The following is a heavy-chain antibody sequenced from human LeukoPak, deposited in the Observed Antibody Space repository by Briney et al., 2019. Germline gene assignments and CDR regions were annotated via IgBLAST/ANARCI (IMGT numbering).Heavy chain of an antibody. J-gene: IGHJ6*02. D-gene: IGHD1-26*01. CDR3: AKDKGGGSYYNYYYGMDV. V-gene: IGHV3-11*01. CDR2: ISSSGSTI. Sequence: GGSLRLSCAASGFTFSDYYMSWIRQAPGKGLEWVSYISSSGSTIYYADSVKGRFTISRDNAKNSLYLQMNSLRAEDTAVYYCAKDKGGGSYYNYYYGMDVWGQGTTVTVSS. CDR1: GFTFSDYY.